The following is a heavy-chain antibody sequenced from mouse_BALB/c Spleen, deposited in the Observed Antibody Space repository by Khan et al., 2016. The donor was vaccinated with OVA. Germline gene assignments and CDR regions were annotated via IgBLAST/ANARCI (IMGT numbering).Heavy chain of an antibody. Sequence: VQLQESGAELARPGASVKMSCKASGYTFTSYTMHWVKQGPGQGLEWIGYINPSSAYTNYNQKFKDKATLTADKSSSTAYMQLSSLTSEDSAVYYCARIYYDYDGYYAMDYWGQGTSVTVSS. CDR2: INPSSAYT. CDR3: ARIYYDYDGYYAMDY. V-gene: IGHV1-4*01. J-gene: IGHJ4*01. D-gene: IGHD2-4*01. CDR1: GYTFTSYT.